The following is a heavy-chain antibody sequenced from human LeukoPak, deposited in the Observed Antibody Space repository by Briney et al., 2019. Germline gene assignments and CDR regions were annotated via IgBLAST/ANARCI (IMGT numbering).Heavy chain of an antibody. V-gene: IGHV3-11*01. CDR1: GFIVSNTY. Sequence: GGSLRLSCAASGFIVSNTYMNWVRQAPGKGLEWVSYISRGGDTINYADSVKGRFTISRDNAKNSLYLQMNSLRTEDTAVYYCARGGATRFAYWGQGTLVTVSS. J-gene: IGHJ4*02. CDR2: ISRGGDTI. CDR3: ARGGATRFAY.